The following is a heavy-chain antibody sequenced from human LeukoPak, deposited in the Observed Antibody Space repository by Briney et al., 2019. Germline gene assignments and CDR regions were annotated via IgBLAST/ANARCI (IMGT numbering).Heavy chain of an antibody. CDR3: GRGRPNSSCPYSYGMDV. J-gene: IGHJ6*02. CDR2: ISAYNGNT. V-gene: IGHV1-18*01. D-gene: IGHD6-13*01. CDR1: GYTFTSYG. Sequence: ASVKVSCKASGYTFTSYGISWVRQAPGQGLEWMGWISAYNGNTNYAQKLQGRVTMTTDTSTSTAYMELRSLRSDDAAVYYCGRGRPNSSCPYSYGMDVWGQGTTVTVSS.